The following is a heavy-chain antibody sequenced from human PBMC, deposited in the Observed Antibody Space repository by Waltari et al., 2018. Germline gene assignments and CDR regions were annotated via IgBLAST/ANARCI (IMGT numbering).Heavy chain of an antibody. D-gene: IGHD5-12*01. Sequence: QVQLVQSGAEVKKPGASVRVSCTASGYTFTGYYLHCVRQAPGQGLEWMGWINPNSGGTNYAQKFQGRVTMTRDTSISTAYMELSRLRSDDTAVYYCARDHEYSGHDAFDIWGQGTMVTVSS. J-gene: IGHJ3*02. CDR2: INPNSGGT. CDR3: ARDHEYSGHDAFDI. CDR1: GYTFTGYY. V-gene: IGHV1-2*02.